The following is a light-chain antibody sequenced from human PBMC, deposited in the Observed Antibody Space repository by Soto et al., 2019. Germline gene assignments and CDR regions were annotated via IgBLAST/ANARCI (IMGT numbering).Light chain of an antibody. V-gene: IGKV3-20*01. J-gene: IGKJ1*01. CDR2: GAA. CDR3: QQHGGSPTWT. Sequence: EIVLTQSPGTLSLSPGERATLSCRASQSISSSYLAWHQHKTCQPPRLSIYGAASRATGIPDRLSGSGCGTDFTLTISRLEPEDFAVYFCQQHGGSPTWTFGQGTKVDIK. CDR1: QSISSSY.